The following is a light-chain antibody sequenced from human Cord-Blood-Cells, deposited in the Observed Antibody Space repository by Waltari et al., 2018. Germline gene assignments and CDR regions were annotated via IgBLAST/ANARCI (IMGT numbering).Light chain of an antibody. J-gene: IGKJ1*01. V-gene: IGKV2-28*01. CDR2: LGS. CDR3: MQALQTPWT. CDR1: QSLLHSNGYNY. Sequence: MTQTPLSRRVTLGEPASISCRSSQSLLHSNGYNYVDWYLQKPGQSPQLLIYLGSNRASGVPDRFSGSGSGTDFTLKISRVEAEDVGVYYCMQALQTPWTFGQGTKVEIK.